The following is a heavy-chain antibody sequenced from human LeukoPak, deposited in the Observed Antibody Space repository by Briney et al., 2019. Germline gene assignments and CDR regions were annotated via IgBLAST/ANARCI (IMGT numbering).Heavy chain of an antibody. V-gene: IGHV4-4*07. CDR2: IHTSGNT. J-gene: IGHJ4*02. D-gene: IGHD6-19*01. CDR1: GRSISSNY. Sequence: SETPSLTCTVSGRSISSNYWSWIRQPAGKGLEWIGRIHTSGNTNYNPSLESRASMSVDTSKNHFSLTLTSVTAADTAIYYCASVSGSGWAIFDYWGQGSLVTVSS. CDR3: ASVSGSGWAIFDY.